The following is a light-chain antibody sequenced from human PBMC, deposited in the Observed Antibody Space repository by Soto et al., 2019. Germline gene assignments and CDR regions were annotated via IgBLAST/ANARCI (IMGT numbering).Light chain of an antibody. CDR1: SSDVGGYNY. J-gene: IGLJ1*01. V-gene: IGLV2-14*01. Sequence: LTQPASVSGSPGQSITISCTGTSSDVGGYNYVSWYQQHPGKAPKLMIYDVSNRPSGVSNRFSGSKSGNTASLTISGLQAEDEGDYYCSSYTSSSTYVFGSGTKVTVL. CDR2: DVS. CDR3: SSYTSSSTYV.